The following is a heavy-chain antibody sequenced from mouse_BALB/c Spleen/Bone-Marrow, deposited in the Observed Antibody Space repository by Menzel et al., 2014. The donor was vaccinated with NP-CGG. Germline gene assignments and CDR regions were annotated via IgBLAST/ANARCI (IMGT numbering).Heavy chain of an antibody. CDR2: IRNKANGYTT. D-gene: IGHD2-4*01. Sequence: EVQLVESGGGLVQPGGSLRLSCATSGFTFTDYHMSWVRQPPGKALEWLGFIRNKANGYTTEYSASVKGRFTISRDNSQSILYLQMNTLRAEDSATYYCARDINYDTYWYFDVWGAGTTVTVSS. CDR1: GFTFTDYH. V-gene: IGHV7-3*02. CDR3: ARDINYDTYWYFDV. J-gene: IGHJ1*01.